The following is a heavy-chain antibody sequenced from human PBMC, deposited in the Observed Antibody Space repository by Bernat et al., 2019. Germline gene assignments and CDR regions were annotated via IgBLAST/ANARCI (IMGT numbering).Heavy chain of an antibody. J-gene: IGHJ6*02. CDR2: ISSRSSNI. Sequence: EVQLEESGGGLVQPGGSLRLSCAASGFTFNSYSMNWVRQAPGKGLEWVSYISSRSSNIYYADSVKGRFTISRDNAKNSLYLQLNSLRAEDTAVYYCARVSMTTVNGMDVWGQGTTVTVSS. CDR1: GFTFNSYS. CDR3: ARVSMTTVNGMDV. V-gene: IGHV3-48*01. D-gene: IGHD4-17*01.